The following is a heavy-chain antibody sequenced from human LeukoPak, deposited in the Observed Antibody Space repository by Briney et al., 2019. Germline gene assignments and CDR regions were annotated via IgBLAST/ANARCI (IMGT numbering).Heavy chain of an antibody. J-gene: IGHJ4*02. D-gene: IGHD3-22*01. CDR3: ARDRGAYYYDTGY. CDR1: GFTVNVNY. CDR2: IYTDGST. Sequence: GGALRLSCAVSGFTVNVNYMNWLRQAPGKGLEWVSVIYTDGSTYYADSVKGRFTISRDNSKNTLYLQMNSLRAEDTAVYYCARDRGAYYYDTGYWGQGTLVTVSS. V-gene: IGHV3-66*01.